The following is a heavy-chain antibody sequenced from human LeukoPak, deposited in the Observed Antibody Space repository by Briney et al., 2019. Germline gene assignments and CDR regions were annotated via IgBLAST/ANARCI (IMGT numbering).Heavy chain of an antibody. CDR3: ASGARGYSYGTMFY. Sequence: PSETLSLTCTVSGGSISSYYWSWIRQPPGKGLEWIGYIYYSGSTNYNPSPKSRVTISVDTSKNQFSLKLSSVTAADTAVYYCASGARGYSYGTMFYWGQGTLVTVSS. V-gene: IGHV4-59*01. J-gene: IGHJ4*02. CDR2: IYYSGST. D-gene: IGHD5-18*01. CDR1: GGSISSYY.